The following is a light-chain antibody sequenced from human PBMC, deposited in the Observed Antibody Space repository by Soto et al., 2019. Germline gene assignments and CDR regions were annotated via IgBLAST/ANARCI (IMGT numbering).Light chain of an antibody. Sequence: EIVMTQSPATLSVSPGERATLSCRASQSVSSNLAWYQQEAGQAPRLLIYGASTRATGIPARISGSGSGTEFTLTISSLQSEDFAVYHCQQYNKWPRTFGQGTKV. CDR3: QQYNKWPRT. CDR2: GAS. J-gene: IGKJ1*01. CDR1: QSVSSN. V-gene: IGKV3-15*01.